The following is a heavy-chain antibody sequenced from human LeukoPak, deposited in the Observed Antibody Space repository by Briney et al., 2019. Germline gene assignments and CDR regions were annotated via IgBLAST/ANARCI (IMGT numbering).Heavy chain of an antibody. CDR1: GDSISSSTYY. V-gene: IGHV4-39*01. CDR2: IYYSGST. J-gene: IGHJ4*02. D-gene: IGHD6-13*01. Sequence: SETLSLTCTVSGDSISSSTYYWGWIRQPPGEGLEWIGSIYYSGSTYYNPSLKSRVTISVDTSKNQFSLKLSSVTAADTAVYYCARRGNSFFDYWGQGTLVTVSS. CDR3: ARRGNSFFDY.